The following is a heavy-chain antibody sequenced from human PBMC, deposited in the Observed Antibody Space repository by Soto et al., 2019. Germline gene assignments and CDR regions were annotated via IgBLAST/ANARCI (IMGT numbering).Heavy chain of an antibody. CDR3: ARVWGSYYYYYMDA. V-gene: IGHV1-8*01. CDR1: GYSFTSYD. Sequence: ASVKVSCTASGYSFTSYDINWVRQATGQGLEWMGWMNPNSGNTGYAQKFQGRVTMTRNTSISTAYMELSSLRSEDTAVYYCARVWGSYYYYYMDAWGKGTTVTVSS. CDR2: MNPNSGNT. D-gene: IGHD7-27*01. J-gene: IGHJ6*03.